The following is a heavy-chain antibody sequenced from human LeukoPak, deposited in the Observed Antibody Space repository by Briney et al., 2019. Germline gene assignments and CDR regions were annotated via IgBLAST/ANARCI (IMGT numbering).Heavy chain of an antibody. CDR1: GYTFTNYW. CDR3: ARLPGYCSGASCYFDY. Sequence: GESLKISCRGSGYTFTNYWIGWVRQMPGKGLEWMGIIIPGDSDTRYSPSFLGQVTISADKSISTAYLQWSSLKASDTAMYYCARLPGYCSGASCYFDYWGQGTLVTV. CDR2: IIPGDSDT. D-gene: IGHD2-15*01. V-gene: IGHV5-51*01. J-gene: IGHJ4*02.